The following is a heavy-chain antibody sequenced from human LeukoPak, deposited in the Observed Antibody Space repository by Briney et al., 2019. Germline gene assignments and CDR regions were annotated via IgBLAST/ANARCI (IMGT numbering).Heavy chain of an antibody. CDR2: LIPIFGTA. Sequence: SVKVSCKASGGTFSSYAISWVRQAPGQGLEWMGGLIPIFGTANYAQKFQGRVTITTDESTSTAYMELSSLRSEDTAVYYCARRECGGDCYSGAFDIWGQGTMVTVSS. CDR3: ARRECGGDCYSGAFDI. J-gene: IGHJ3*02. CDR1: GGTFSSYA. D-gene: IGHD2-21*01. V-gene: IGHV1-69*05.